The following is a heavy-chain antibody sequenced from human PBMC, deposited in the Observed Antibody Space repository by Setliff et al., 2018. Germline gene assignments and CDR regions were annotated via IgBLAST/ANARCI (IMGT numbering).Heavy chain of an antibody. CDR3: ARGQNSYHPGSWGPLYDH. CDR1: GGTFSDYY. V-gene: IGHV4-34*01. CDR2: INHRGST. J-gene: IGHJ4*02. Sequence: PSETLSLTCAAYGGTFSDYYWTWIRQPPGKGLEWIGEINHRGSTNYNPSLKSRATISIDTSKNQFSLKLSSVTAADTAVFFCARGQNSYHPGSWGPLYDHWGQGTLVTVSS. D-gene: IGHD3-10*01.